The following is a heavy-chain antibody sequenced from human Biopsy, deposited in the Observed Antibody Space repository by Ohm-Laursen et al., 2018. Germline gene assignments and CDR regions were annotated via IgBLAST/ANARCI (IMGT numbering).Heavy chain of an antibody. CDR1: GVTFDTYA. CDR3: VGGQRGPPIGVTVPGDAFDL. CDR2: RIPYFNTI. J-gene: IGHJ3*01. Sequence: EASVKVSCKASGVTFDTYAFGWVRQAPGQGLEWMGGRIPYFNTIYYARKFQDRAVITADRSARTTDMQLSGLRPDDTAVYYCVGGQRGPPIGVTVPGDAFDLWGPGTMVTVTP. V-gene: IGHV1-69*13. D-gene: IGHD2/OR15-2a*01.